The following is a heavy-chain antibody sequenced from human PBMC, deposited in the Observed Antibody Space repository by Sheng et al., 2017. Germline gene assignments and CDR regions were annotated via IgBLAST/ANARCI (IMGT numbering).Heavy chain of an antibody. D-gene: IGHD4-17*01. J-gene: IGHJ4*02. Sequence: EVQLVESGGGLVKPGGSLRLSCAASGFTFSNAWMSWVRQAPGKGLEWVGRIKSKTDGGTTDYAAPVKGRFTISRDDSKNTLYLQMNSLKTEDTAVYYCTTESADSLRDSTGFDYWGQGTLVTVSS. V-gene: IGHV3-15*01. CDR3: TTESADSLRDSTGFDY. CDR1: GFTFSNAW. CDR2: IKSKTDGGTT.